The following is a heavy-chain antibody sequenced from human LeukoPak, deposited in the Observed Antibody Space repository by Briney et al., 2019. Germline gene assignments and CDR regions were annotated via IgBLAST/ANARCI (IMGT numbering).Heavy chain of an antibody. CDR3: ARGVFMGYSKPPFDY. D-gene: IGHD6-13*01. CDR1: GGSFSGYY. V-gene: IGHV4-34*01. Sequence: SETLSLTCAVYGGSFSGYYWSWIRQPPGKGLEWIGEINHSGSTNYNPSLKSRVTISVDTSKNQFSLKLSSVTAADTAVYYCARGVFMGYSKPPFDYWGQGTLVTVSS. J-gene: IGHJ4*02. CDR2: INHSGST.